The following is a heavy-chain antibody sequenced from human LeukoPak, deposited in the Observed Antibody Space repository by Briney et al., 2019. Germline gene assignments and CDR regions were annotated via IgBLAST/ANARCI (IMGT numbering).Heavy chain of an antibody. CDR1: GVSLSSSEW. CDR3: GKTDIYFNPIDY. D-gene: IGHD3-9*01. J-gene: IGHJ4*02. CDR2: IHRDGRT. V-gene: IGHV4-4*02. Sequence: PSRTLSPTCAVSGVSLSSSEWWTWVRQPPPQGLEWIGEIHRDGRTRYNPSLQTRVTMSIDYSKNQISLEVTSVTAADTAIYYCGKTDIYFNPIDYWGPGSLVTVSS.